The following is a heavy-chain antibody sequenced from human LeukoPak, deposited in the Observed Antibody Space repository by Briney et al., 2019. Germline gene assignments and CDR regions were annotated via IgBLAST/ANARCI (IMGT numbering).Heavy chain of an antibody. CDR1: GGSISSSSYY. CDR3: ARQSRSDYYDSSGYLEP. CDR2: IYYSGST. Sequence: SETLSLTRTVSGGSISSSSYYWGWIRQPPGKGLEWIGSIYYSGSTYYNPSLKSRVTISVDTSKNQFSLKLSSVTAADTAVYYCARQSRSDYYDSSGYLEPWGQGTLVTVSS. V-gene: IGHV4-39*01. J-gene: IGHJ5*02. D-gene: IGHD3-22*01.